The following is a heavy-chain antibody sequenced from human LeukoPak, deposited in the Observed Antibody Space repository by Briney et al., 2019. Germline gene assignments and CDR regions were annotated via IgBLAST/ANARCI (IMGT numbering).Heavy chain of an antibody. D-gene: IGHD3-3*01. Sequence: GESLKISCKGSGYSFTSYWIGWVPQMPGKGLEWMGIIYPGDSDTRYSPSFQGQVTISADKSISTAYLQWSSLKASDSAMYYCARRGPQYDFWSGYENWFDPWGQGTLVTVSS. CDR3: ARRGPQYDFWSGYENWFDP. CDR1: GYSFTSYW. V-gene: IGHV5-51*01. CDR2: IYPGDSDT. J-gene: IGHJ5*02.